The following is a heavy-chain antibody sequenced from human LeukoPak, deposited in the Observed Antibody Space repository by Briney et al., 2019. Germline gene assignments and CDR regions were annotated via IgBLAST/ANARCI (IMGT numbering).Heavy chain of an antibody. J-gene: IGHJ4*02. D-gene: IGHD3-22*01. CDR2: MNPNSGNT. CDR3: ARPRTPLYYDSSGYDFDY. Sequence: ASVKVSCKASGYTFTSYDINWVRQATGQGLEWMGWMNPNSGNTGYAQKFQGRVTMTRNTSISTAYMELSSLRSEDTAVYYCARPRTPLYYDSSGYDFDYWGREPWSPSPQ. CDR1: GYTFTSYD. V-gene: IGHV1-8*01.